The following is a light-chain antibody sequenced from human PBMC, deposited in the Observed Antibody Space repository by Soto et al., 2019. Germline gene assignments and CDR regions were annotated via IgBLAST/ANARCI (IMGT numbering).Light chain of an antibody. CDR3: CSHAGSSIFV. V-gene: IGLV2-23*02. CDR1: NSDIGSYNL. J-gene: IGLJ2*01. CDR2: EVI. Sequence: QSALTQPASVSGSPGQSITISCTGSNSDIGSYNLVSWYQHHPGKAPKLMISEVIKRPSGVSNRFSGSKSGNTASLTISGLQAEDEADYYCCSHAGSSIFVFGGGTKLTVL.